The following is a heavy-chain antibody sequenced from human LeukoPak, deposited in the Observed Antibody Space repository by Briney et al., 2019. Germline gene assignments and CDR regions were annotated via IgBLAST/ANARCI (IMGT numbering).Heavy chain of an antibody. V-gene: IGHV4-34*01. J-gene: IGHJ4*02. CDR1: GGSFSGYY. CDR3: ARGSPFYYDSSGYYYDFDY. CDR2: INHSGST. D-gene: IGHD3-22*01. Sequence: SETLSLTCAVYGGSFSGYYWSWIRQPPGKGLEWIGEINHSGSTNYNPSLKSRVTISVDTSKNQFSLKLSSVTAADTAVYYCARGSPFYYDSSGYYYDFDYWGQGTLVTVSS.